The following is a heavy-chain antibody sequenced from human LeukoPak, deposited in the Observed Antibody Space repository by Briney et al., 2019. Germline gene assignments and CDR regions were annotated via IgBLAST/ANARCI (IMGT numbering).Heavy chain of an antibody. J-gene: IGHJ3*02. CDR3: ARLQRITMNAFDI. Sequence: KASETLSLTCAVSGGSISSSNWWSWVRQPPGKRLEWIGEIYHSGSTNYNPSLKSRVTISVDKSKNQFSLKLRSVTAADTAVYYCARLQRITMNAFDIWGQGTMATISS. CDR1: GGSISSSNW. D-gene: IGHD3-22*01. V-gene: IGHV4-4*02. CDR2: IYHSGST.